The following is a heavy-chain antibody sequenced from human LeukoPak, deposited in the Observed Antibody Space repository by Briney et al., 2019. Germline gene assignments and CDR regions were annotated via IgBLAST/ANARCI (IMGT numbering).Heavy chain of an antibody. CDR2: INPSVGST. Sequence: GASVKVSCKASGYTFTSYYMHWVRQAPGQGLEWMGIINPSVGSTSYAQKFQGRVAMTRDMSTSTVYMELSSLRSEDTAVYFCASSPTTGTTAYFDYWGQGTLVTVSS. D-gene: IGHD1-1*01. CDR1: GYTFTSYY. CDR3: ASSPTTGTTAYFDY. V-gene: IGHV1-46*01. J-gene: IGHJ4*02.